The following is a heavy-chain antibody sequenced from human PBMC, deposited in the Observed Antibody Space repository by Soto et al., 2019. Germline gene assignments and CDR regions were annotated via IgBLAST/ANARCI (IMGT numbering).Heavy chain of an antibody. CDR2: IYYSGST. V-gene: IGHV4-31*03. J-gene: IGHJ2*01. D-gene: IGHD3-16*01. CDR1: GGSISSGGYY. CDR3: ARGYYDYVLGSYFGYGRYFDL. Sequence: QVQLQESGPGLVKPSQTLSLTCTVSGGSISSGGYYWSWIRQHPGKGLEWIGYIYYSGSTYCNPSLKSRVTIAVDTSKNQFSLKLSSVTAADTAVYYCARGYYDYVLGSYFGYGRYFDLWGRGTLVTVSS.